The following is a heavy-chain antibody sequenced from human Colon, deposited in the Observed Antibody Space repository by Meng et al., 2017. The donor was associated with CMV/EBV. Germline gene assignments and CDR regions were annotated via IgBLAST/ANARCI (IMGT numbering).Heavy chain of an antibody. CDR2: IYHSVST. V-gene: IGHV4-31*03. J-gene: IGHJ4*02. Sequence: SETLSLTCTVSGGSISSGGYYWSWIRQRPGKGLEWIGYIYHSVSTYHNPSLKSRIMMSEDTSKNQFFLKLSSVTAADTAVYYCARDGDHSGYDPPEPFFDYWGQGILVTVSS. D-gene: IGHD5-12*01. CDR3: ARDGDHSGYDPPEPFFDY. CDR1: GGSISSGGYY.